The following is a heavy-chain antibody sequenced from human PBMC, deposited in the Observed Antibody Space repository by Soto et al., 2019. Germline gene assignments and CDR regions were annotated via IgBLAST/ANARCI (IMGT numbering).Heavy chain of an antibody. V-gene: IGHV1-69*13. J-gene: IGHJ6*02. CDR3: ARSQGSSTSLEIYYYYYYGMDV. Sequence: SVKVSCKASEGTFGSYAISWVRQAPGQGLEWMGGIIPIPGTANYAQKFQGRVTIAADESTSTAYMELSSLRSEDTAVYYCARSQGSSTSLEIYYYYYYGMDVWGQGTTVTVSS. CDR2: IIPIPGTA. CDR1: EGTFGSYA. D-gene: IGHD2-2*01.